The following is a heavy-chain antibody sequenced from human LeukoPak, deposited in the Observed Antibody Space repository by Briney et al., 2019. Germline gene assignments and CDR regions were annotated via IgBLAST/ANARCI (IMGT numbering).Heavy chain of an antibody. CDR3: ATYRQVLLPFES. D-gene: IGHD2-8*02. CDR1: GFTFSNYG. CDR2: IRFDGSNQ. J-gene: IGHJ4*02. Sequence: TGGSLRLSCAASGFTFSNYGMHWVRQAPGKGLEWVAFIRFDGSNQYYADSMRGRFTISRDNSKSTLSLQMNSLRAEDTAIYYCATYRQVLLPFESWGQGTLVTVSS. V-gene: IGHV3-30*02.